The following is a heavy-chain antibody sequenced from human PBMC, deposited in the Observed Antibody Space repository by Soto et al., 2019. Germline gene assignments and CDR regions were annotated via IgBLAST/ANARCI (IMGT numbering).Heavy chain of an antibody. D-gene: IGHD1-7*01. CDR2: IYYSGGT. CDR1: GGSISSGGYY. V-gene: IGHV4-31*03. CDR3: AREPRYITGTESATGGSFDI. Sequence: QVQLQESGPGLLKPSQTLSLTCTVSGGSISSGGYYWSWIRQHPGNGLEWIVCIYYSGGTYYNPSLKSRVTISVDTSKNQFSLKLSSVTSADTAVYYCAREPRYITGTESATGGSFDIWGQGTMVTVSS. J-gene: IGHJ3*02.